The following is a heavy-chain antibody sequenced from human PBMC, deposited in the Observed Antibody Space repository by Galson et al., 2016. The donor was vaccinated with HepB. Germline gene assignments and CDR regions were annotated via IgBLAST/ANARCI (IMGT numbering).Heavy chain of an antibody. Sequence: SVKVSCKASGNTFTSYGINWVRQAPGQGLEWMGWLSNYNGKTNYAQRFQGRVTMTTDTSTSTAHMELRSLRYDDTAVYYCARGSAIGPLAKFDYWGQGTLVTVSS. CDR1: GNTFTSYG. D-gene: IGHD3-3*01. CDR2: LSNYNGKT. V-gene: IGHV1-18*01. CDR3: ARGSAIGPLAKFDY. J-gene: IGHJ4*02.